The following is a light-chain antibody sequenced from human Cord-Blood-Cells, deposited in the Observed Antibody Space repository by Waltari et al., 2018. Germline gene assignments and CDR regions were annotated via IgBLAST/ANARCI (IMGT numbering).Light chain of an antibody. CDR1: QSVSSN. CDR2: GAS. V-gene: IGKV3-15*01. J-gene: IGKJ4*01. Sequence: EIVMTQSPATLSVSPGERATLPCRASQSVSSNLAWYQQKPGQAPRLHIYGASTRATGIPATFSGSGSGTEFTLTISSLQSEDFAVYYCQQYNNLPLTFGGGTKVEIK. CDR3: QQYNNLPLT.